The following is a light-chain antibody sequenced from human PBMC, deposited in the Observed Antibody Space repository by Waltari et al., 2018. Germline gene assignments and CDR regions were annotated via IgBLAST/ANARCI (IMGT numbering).Light chain of an antibody. V-gene: IGKV3-20*01. J-gene: IGKJ1*01. CDR2: GAS. Sequence: DIMLTQSPGTLSLSPGERATLSCRTSQSIGRSLAWYQQKPGQAPRLLIYGASSRATDIPDRFSGSGSGTDFSLTINRLEPEDSALYYCQHYVRLPVTFGQGTKVEIK. CDR1: QSIGRS. CDR3: QHYVRLPVT.